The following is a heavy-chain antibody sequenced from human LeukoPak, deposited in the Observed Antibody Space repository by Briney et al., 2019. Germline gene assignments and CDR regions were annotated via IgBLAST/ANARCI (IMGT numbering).Heavy chain of an antibody. Sequence: PGGSLRLSCAASGFTFSSYAMSWVRQAPGKGLEWISYIGTSSSTIYYADSVKGRFTISRDNAKNSLYLQMNSLRAEDTAVYYCARVAVASRWNAFDLWGQGTMVTVSS. V-gene: IGHV3-48*01. CDR3: ARVAVASRWNAFDL. CDR2: IGTSSSTI. J-gene: IGHJ3*01. CDR1: GFTFSSYA. D-gene: IGHD6-13*01.